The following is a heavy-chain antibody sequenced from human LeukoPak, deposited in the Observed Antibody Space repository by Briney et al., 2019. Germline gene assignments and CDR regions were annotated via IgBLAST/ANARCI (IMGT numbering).Heavy chain of an antibody. CDR3: ARLGIAAALDY. J-gene: IGHJ4*02. Sequence: ASVKVSCKASGYTFTSYYMHWVRQAPGQGLEWMGIINPSGGSTSYAQKFQGRVTMTRDTSTSTAYMELSSLRSEDAAVYYCARLGIAAALDYWGQGTLVTVSS. CDR2: INPSGGST. CDR1: GYTFTSYY. D-gene: IGHD6-13*01. V-gene: IGHV1-46*01.